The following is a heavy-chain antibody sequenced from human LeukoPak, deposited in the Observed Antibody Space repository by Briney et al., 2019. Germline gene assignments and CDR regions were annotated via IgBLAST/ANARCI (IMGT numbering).Heavy chain of an antibody. CDR1: GYTFTSYD. CDR2: MNPNSGNT. V-gene: IGHV1-8*01. D-gene: IGHD4-23*01. Sequence: ASVKVSCKASGYTFTSYDINWVRQAPGQGLEWRGWMNPNSGNTGYAQKFQGRVTMTRNTSISTAFMELSSLRSEDTAVYYCARGRTSGGNSAYFDYWGQGTLVTVSS. CDR3: ARGRTSGGNSAYFDY. J-gene: IGHJ4*02.